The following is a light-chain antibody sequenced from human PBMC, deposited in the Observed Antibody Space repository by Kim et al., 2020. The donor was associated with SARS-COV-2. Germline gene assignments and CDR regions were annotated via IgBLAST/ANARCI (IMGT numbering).Light chain of an antibody. Sequence: TLSASVGDRVTITCRASQSIGSRLAWYQQKPGKAPKLLMYDASRLESGVPSRFSGSGSGTEFTLTISGMQPDDFATYYCQQYRNYVFGQGTKLEI. CDR2: DAS. V-gene: IGKV1-5*01. CDR1: QSIGSR. CDR3: QQYRNYV. J-gene: IGKJ2*01.